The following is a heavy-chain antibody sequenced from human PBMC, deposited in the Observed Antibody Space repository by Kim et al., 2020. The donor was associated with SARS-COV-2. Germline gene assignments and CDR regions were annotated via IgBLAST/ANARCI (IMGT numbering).Heavy chain of an antibody. Sequence: NPSRKRRVTISGDRSKNQFSLKLSDVTAADTAVYYCARGYGSGSPYGMDVWGQGTTVTVSS. J-gene: IGHJ6*02. V-gene: IGHV4-30-2*01. D-gene: IGHD3-10*01. CDR3: ARGYGSGSPYGMDV.